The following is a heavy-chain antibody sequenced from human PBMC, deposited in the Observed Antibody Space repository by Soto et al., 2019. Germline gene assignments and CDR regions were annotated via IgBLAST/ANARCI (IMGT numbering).Heavy chain of an antibody. CDR3: ARPPYYDFWSGYQPDAFDI. CDR2: ISSSSSYI. D-gene: IGHD3-3*01. Sequence: PGGSLRLSCAASGFTFSSYSMNWVRQAPGKGLEWVSSISSSSSYIYYADSVKGRFTISRDNAKNSLYLQMNSLRAEDTAVYYCARPPYYDFWSGYQPDAFDIWGQGTMVTV. CDR1: GFTFSSYS. V-gene: IGHV3-21*01. J-gene: IGHJ3*02.